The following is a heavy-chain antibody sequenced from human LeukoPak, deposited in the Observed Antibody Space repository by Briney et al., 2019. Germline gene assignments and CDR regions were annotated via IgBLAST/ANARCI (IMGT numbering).Heavy chain of an antibody. D-gene: IGHD3-16*02. Sequence: PSQTLSLTCTVSGGSISSGGYYWSWIRQHPGKGLEWIGYIYYSGSTYYNPSLKSRVTISVDTSKNQFSLKLSSVTAADTAVYYCARVTRRLYDYVWGSYPAGIDYWGQGTLVTVSS. CDR3: ARVTRRLYDYVWGSYPAGIDY. V-gene: IGHV4-31*03. CDR1: GGSISSGGYY. CDR2: IYYSGST. J-gene: IGHJ4*02.